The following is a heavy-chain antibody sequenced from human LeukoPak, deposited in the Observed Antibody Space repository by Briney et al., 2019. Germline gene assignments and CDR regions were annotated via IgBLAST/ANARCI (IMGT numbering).Heavy chain of an antibody. V-gene: IGHV3-9*01. CDR1: GFTFDDYA. Sequence: GGSLRLSCAASGFTFDDYAMHWVRQAPGKGLEWVSGISWNSGSIGYADSVKGRFTISRDNAKNSLYLQMNSLRAEDTALYYCAKDLGTMVRGVGYGMDVWGQGTTVTVS. J-gene: IGHJ6*02. CDR3: AKDLGTMVRGVGYGMDV. D-gene: IGHD3-10*01. CDR2: ISWNSGSI.